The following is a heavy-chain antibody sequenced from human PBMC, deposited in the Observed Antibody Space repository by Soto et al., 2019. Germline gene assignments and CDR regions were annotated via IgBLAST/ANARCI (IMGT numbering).Heavy chain of an antibody. CDR3: ARGGWAHCDYVFYYYYLAV. CDR1: GYIFATHA. J-gene: IGHJ6*03. V-gene: IGHV1-3*01. Sequence: ASVKVSCKASGYIFATHATHWVRQAPGQRLEWLGWINGGNGDTKYSQMFQGRVTLTRDTSASTAYVELSSLRLEDTAVYYCARGGWAHCDYVFYYYYLAVWGKGTTVTVSS. D-gene: IGHD4-17*01. CDR2: INGGNGDT.